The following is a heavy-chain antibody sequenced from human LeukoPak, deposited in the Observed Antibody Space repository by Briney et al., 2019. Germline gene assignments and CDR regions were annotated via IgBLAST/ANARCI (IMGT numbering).Heavy chain of an antibody. J-gene: IGHJ4*02. CDR3: ARGEKTYYYDSSGYYYGY. Sequence: PSETLSLTCAVYGGSSSGYYWSWIRQSPGKGLEWIGEINHSGSTNYNPSLKSRVTISVDTSKNQFSLKLSSVTAADTAVYYCARGEKTYYYDSSGYYYGYWGQGTLVTVSS. CDR2: INHSGST. D-gene: IGHD3-22*01. CDR1: GGSSSGYY. V-gene: IGHV4-34*01.